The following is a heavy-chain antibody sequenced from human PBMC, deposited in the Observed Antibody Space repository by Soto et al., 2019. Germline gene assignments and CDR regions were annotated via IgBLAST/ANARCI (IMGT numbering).Heavy chain of an antibody. CDR3: ARDKVLGSSWYPFD. CDR1: GFTFSSYS. D-gene: IGHD6-13*01. J-gene: IGHJ4*02. Sequence: GGSLRLSCAASGFTFSSYSMNWVRQAPGKGLEWVSYISSSSNTIYYADSVRGRFTTSRDNAKNSLYLQMNSLRAEDTAVYYCARDKVLGSSWYPFDWGQGTLVTVSS. V-gene: IGHV3-48*01. CDR2: ISSSSNTI.